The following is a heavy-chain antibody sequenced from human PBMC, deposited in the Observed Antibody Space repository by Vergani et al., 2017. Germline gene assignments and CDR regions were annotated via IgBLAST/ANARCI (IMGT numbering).Heavy chain of an antibody. CDR3: ARADFWTDQQYYFDY. D-gene: IGHD3-3*01. Sequence: QVQLQESGPGLVKPSETLSLTCTVSGYSISSGYYWGWIRQPPGKRLEWIGSIYHSGSTYYNPSLKSRVTISVDTSKNQFSLKLSSVTAADTAVYYCARADFWTDQQYYFDYWGQGTLVTVSS. V-gene: IGHV4-38-2*02. J-gene: IGHJ4*02. CDR2: IYHSGST. CDR1: GYSISSGYY.